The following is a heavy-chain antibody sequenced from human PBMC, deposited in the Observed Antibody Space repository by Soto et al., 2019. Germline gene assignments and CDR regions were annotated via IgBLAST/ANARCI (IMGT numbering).Heavy chain of an antibody. CDR1: GGSFSGYY. CDR3: ARFGYYDSSGYYYDAFDI. CDR2: INHSGST. V-gene: IGHV4-34*01. D-gene: IGHD3-22*01. J-gene: IGHJ3*02. Sequence: SETLSLTCAVYGGSFSGYYWSWIRQPPGKGLEWIGEINHSGSTNYNPSLKSRVTISVDTSKNQFSLKLSSVTAADTAVYYCARFGYYDSSGYYYDAFDIWGQGTMVTVSS.